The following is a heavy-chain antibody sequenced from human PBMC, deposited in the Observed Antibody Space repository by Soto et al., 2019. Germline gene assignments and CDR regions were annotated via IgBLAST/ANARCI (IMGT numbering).Heavy chain of an antibody. J-gene: IGHJ6*02. D-gene: IGHD6-19*01. CDR3: ANPRGYSSGWDLRESYYYDAMDV. Sequence: SGGSLRLPCAAAGLNFSSYAMNWVRRAPGKGLEWVSVIRGRGRSTYHADSVKGRFPIPRDNSKNTLYLQMNSLRAEDTAVYHCANPRGYSSGWDLRESYYYDAMDVWGQGTTVTVFS. CDR2: IRGRGRST. V-gene: IGHV3-23*01. CDR1: GLNFSSYA.